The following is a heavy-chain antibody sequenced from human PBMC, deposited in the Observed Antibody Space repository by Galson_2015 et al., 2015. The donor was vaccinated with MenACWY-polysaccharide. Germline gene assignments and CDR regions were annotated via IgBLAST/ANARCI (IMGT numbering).Heavy chain of an antibody. CDR1: GVSISSGSHH. D-gene: IGHD4-17*01. CDR3: AGIPATETSFCWFDP. CDR2: MFHSGGG. V-gene: IGHV4-31*11. J-gene: IGHJ5*02. Sequence: LSLTCAVSGVSISSGSHHWSWFRQYPGKSLEWIAYMFHSGGGNYNPSLRSRVTISLDKSRNQFSLNLSSVTAADTAVYFCAGIPATETSFCWFDPWGQGTLVTVSS.